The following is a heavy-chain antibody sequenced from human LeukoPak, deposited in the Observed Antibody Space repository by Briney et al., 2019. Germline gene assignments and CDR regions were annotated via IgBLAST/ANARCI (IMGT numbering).Heavy chain of an antibody. CDR2: ITASGETT. CDR3: AKDWNTYYYDSNDYYDV. CDR1: GFTFSIYS. D-gene: IGHD3-22*01. V-gene: IGHV3-23*01. J-gene: IGHJ4*02. Sequence: GSLRLSCAASGFTFSIYSMSWVRQAPGKGLEWVSAITASGETTYYADSVKGRFTISKDNSKNTLYLQMNSLRADDTAVYYCAKDWNTYYYDSNDYYDVWGQGTLVTVSS.